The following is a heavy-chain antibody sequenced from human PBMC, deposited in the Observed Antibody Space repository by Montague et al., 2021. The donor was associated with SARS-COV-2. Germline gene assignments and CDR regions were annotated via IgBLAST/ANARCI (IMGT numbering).Heavy chain of an antibody. J-gene: IGHJ4*02. Sequence: SETLSLTCAVDGGSFTGYSWNWIRQPPGKGLEWIGEVKHPGGTNYNPSLKSRVTISIDMSKNQFSLNLESVTAADTAVYYCARHVSSSWHRFEYWGQGTLVTVSS. V-gene: IGHV4-34*01. CDR3: ARHVSSSWHRFEY. CDR2: VKHPGGT. CDR1: GGSFTGYS. D-gene: IGHD2-15*01.